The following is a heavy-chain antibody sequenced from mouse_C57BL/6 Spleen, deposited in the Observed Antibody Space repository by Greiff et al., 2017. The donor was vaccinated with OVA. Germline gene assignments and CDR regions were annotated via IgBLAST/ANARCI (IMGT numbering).Heavy chain of an antibody. V-gene: IGHV7-3*01. CDR2: IRNKANGYTT. CDR1: GFTFTDYY. J-gene: IGHJ4*01. D-gene: IGHD2-4*01. Sequence: EVKLMESGGGLVQPGGSLSLSCAASGFTFTDYYMSWVRQPPGKALEWLGFIRNKANGYTTEYSASVKGRFTISRDNSQSILYLQMNALRAEDSATYYCARSDYDLDYWGQGTSVTVSS. CDR3: ARSDYDLDY.